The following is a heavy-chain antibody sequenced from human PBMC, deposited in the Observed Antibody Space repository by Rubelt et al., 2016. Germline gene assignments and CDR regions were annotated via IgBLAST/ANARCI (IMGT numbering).Heavy chain of an antibody. CDR1: GGSFSGYY. J-gene: IGHJ4*02. V-gene: IGHV4-34*01. CDR3: ARHEWELLSGFDD. Sequence: QVQLQQWGAGLLKPSETLSLTCAVYGGSFSGYYWSWIRQPPGKGLEWIGKINHSGRTNYNPSLKSRVTISVDTSKNQFSLKLSAVTAADTVVYDCARHEWELLSGFDDWGQGTLVTVSS. CDR2: INHSGRT. D-gene: IGHD1-26*01.